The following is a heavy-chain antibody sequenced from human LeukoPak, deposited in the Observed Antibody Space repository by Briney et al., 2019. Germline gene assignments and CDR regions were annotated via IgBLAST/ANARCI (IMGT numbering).Heavy chain of an antibody. CDR1: GFIFDDYT. V-gene: IGHV3-43*01. CDR3: AKDERRIAATGSWGFDH. CDR2: ISWDGSTT. D-gene: IGHD6-13*01. J-gene: IGHJ4*02. Sequence: GGSLRLSCATSGFIFDDYTTHGVRQAPGKGLEGVSLISWDGSTTYYADSVKGRFTISRDNTNNSLYLHLTRLRNDDTALYYCAKDERRIAATGSWGFDHWGQGTRVTVSS.